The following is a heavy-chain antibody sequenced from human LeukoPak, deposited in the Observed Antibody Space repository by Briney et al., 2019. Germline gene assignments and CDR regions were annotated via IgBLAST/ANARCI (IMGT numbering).Heavy chain of an antibody. CDR3: ARRAGAYSHPYDY. V-gene: IGHV3-53*01. J-gene: IGHJ4*02. CDR1: GFTVSSNS. CDR2: IYSDNK. Sequence: PGGSLRLSCTVPGFTVSSNSMSWVRQAPGKGLEWVSFIYSDNKHYLYTVKGGFTIYRDNYKKTLYLQMNSLRAEDTAVYYCARRAGAYSHPYDYWGQGTLVTVSS. D-gene: IGHD4/OR15-4a*01.